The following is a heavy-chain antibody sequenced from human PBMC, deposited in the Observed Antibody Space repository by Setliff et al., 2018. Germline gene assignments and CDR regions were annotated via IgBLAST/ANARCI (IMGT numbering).Heavy chain of an antibody. CDR1: GGSITSSSYY. CDR2: IYYSGST. CDR3: ARLWISYESNTYFYPKYFDF. D-gene: IGHD3-22*01. Sequence: SETLSLTCSVSGGSITSSSYYWGWIRQPPGQGLEWIGSIYYSGSTNYNPSLNSRVAISVDTSENQFSLRLNSVTAADTAVYYCARLWISYESNTYFYPKYFDFWGQGTLVTVSS. J-gene: IGHJ4*02. V-gene: IGHV4-39*07.